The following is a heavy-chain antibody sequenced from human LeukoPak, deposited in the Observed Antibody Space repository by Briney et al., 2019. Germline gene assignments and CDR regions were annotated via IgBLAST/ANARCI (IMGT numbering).Heavy chain of an antibody. Sequence: GGSLRLSCAASGFTFSSYSMNWVRQAPGKGLEWVSSISSSSSYIYYADSVKGRFTISRDNSKNTLYLQLNSLRGEDTAVYYCAKGMTKVTTNWFDPWGQGTLVTVSS. J-gene: IGHJ5*02. CDR1: GFTFSSYS. D-gene: IGHD4-11*01. V-gene: IGHV3-21*01. CDR2: ISSSSSYI. CDR3: AKGMTKVTTNWFDP.